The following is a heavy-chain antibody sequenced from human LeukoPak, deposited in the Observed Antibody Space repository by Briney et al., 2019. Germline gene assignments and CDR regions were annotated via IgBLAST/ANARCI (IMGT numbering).Heavy chain of an antibody. J-gene: IGHJ5*02. V-gene: IGHV3-23*01. CDR2: ISGDRGNV. D-gene: IGHD3-10*01. Sequence: GGSLRLSCAASGFTFDDYGMSWVRQAPGKGLEWVSAISGDRGNVYYADSVKGRFTISRDNSKNTVYLQMDSLRAEDTAVYYCAKDCLPRGANWFDPWGQGTLVTVSS. CDR1: GFTFDDYG. CDR3: AKDCLPRGANWFDP.